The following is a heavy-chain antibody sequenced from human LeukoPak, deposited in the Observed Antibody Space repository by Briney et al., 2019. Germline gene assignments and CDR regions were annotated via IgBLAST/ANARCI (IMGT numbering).Heavy chain of an antibody. V-gene: IGHV4-59*08. J-gene: IGHJ3*02. CDR1: GGSISSYY. CDR2: IYYSGST. CDR3: ARLGGLRYDAFDI. D-gene: IGHD3-9*01. Sequence: SETLSLTCTVSGGSISSYYWSWIRQPPGKGLEWIGYIYYSGSTNYSPSLKSRVTVSVDTSKNQFSLKLRSVTAADTAVYYCARLGGLRYDAFDIWGQGTMVTVSS.